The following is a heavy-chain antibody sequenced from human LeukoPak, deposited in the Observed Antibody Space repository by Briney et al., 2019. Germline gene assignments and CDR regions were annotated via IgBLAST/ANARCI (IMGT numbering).Heavy chain of an antibody. J-gene: IGHJ4*02. V-gene: IGHV4-61*08. Sequence: SQTLSLTCTVSGGSISSGDYCWSWIRQPPGKGLEWIGYIYYSGTTNYNPTLKSRVTILVDTSKNQFSLKLSSVTAADTAVYYCARDRYGGNSGEFDYWGQGTLVTVSS. CDR3: ARDRYGGNSGEFDY. CDR2: IYYSGTT. D-gene: IGHD4-23*01. CDR1: GGSISSGDYC.